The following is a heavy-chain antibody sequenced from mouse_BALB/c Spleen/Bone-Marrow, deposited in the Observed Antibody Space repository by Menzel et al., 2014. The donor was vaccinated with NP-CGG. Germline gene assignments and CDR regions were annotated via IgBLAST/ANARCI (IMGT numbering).Heavy chain of an antibody. CDR2: INPSTGYT. CDR1: GYTFTSYW. J-gene: IGHJ3*01. D-gene: IGHD3-2*01. Sequence: VQLQQSGAELAKPGASVKMSCKASGYTFTSYWMHWVKQRPGQGLEWIGYINPSTGYTEYNQKFKDKATLTADKSSSTAYMQLSSLTSENSAVYFCARSGDSSGYGFAYWGQGTLVTVSA. CDR3: ARSGDSSGYGFAY. V-gene: IGHV1-7*01.